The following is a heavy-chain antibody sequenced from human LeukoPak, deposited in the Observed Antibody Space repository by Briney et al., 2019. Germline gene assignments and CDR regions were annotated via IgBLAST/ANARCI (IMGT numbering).Heavy chain of an antibody. CDR1: GYTFTSYD. D-gene: IGHD4-17*01. J-gene: IGHJ6*03. CDR3: ARAMTTVTPGGWLYYMDV. Sequence: GASVKVSCKASGYTFTSYDINWVRQATGQGLEWMGWMNPNSGNTGYAQKFQGRVTITRNTSISTAYMELSSLRAEDTAVYYCARAMTTVTPGGWLYYMDVWGKGTTVTVSS. CDR2: MNPNSGNT. V-gene: IGHV1-8*03.